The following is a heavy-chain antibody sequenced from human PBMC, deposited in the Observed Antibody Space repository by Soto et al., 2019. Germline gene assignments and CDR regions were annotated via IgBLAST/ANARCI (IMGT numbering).Heavy chain of an antibody. D-gene: IGHD4-4*01. V-gene: IGHV3-30*18. CDR1: GFTFSSYG. CDR3: AKDGIVTPNYYYYGMDV. CDR2: ISYDGSNK. Sequence: QVQLVESGGGVVQPGRSLRLSCAASGFTFSSYGMHWVRQAPGKGLEWVAVISYDGSNKYYADSVKGRFTISRDNSKNPLYLQMNSLRAEDTAVYYGAKDGIVTPNYYYYGMDVWGQGTTVTVSS. J-gene: IGHJ6*02.